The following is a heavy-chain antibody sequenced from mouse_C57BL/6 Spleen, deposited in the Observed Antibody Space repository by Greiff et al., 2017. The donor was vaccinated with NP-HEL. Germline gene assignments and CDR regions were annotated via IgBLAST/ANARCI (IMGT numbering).Heavy chain of an antibody. V-gene: IGHV1-50*01. D-gene: IGHD1-1*01. CDR2: IDPSDSYT. CDR3: ARRTTVVAHWYFEV. J-gene: IGHJ1*03. Sequence: QVQLQQPGAELVKPGASVKLSCKASGYTFTSYWMQWVKQRPGQGLEWIGEIDPSDSYTNYNQKFKGKATLTVDTSSSTAYMQLSSLTSEDSAVYYCARRTTVVAHWYFEVWGTGTTVTVSS. CDR1: GYTFTSYW.